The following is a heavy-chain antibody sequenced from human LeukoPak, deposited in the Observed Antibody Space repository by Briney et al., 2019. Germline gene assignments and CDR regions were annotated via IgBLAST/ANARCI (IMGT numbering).Heavy chain of an antibody. CDR1: GGTFSSYA. CDR3: ARVWSRKLLLSGNSRNWFDP. J-gene: IGHJ5*02. Sequence: SVKASCKASGGTFSSYAISWVRQAPGQGLEWMGGIIPIFGTANYAQKFQGRVTITADESTSTAYMELSSLRSEDTAVYYCARVWSRKLLLSGNSRNWFDPWGQGTLVTVSS. D-gene: IGHD1-26*01. V-gene: IGHV1-69*13. CDR2: IIPIFGTA.